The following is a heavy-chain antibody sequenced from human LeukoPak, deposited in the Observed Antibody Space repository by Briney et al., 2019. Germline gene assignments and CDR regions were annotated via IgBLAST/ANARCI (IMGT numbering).Heavy chain of an antibody. CDR3: ARGASGIQLWFLGP. CDR1: GFTFSSYW. D-gene: IGHD5-18*01. CDR2: IKQDGTEK. Sequence: GGSLRLSCAASGFTFSSYWLSWVRQAPGKGLEWVASIKQDGTEKNYADSVKGRLTISRDNAKNSLYLQMNSLRAEDTAVYYCARGASGIQLWFLGPWGQGTLVTVSS. J-gene: IGHJ5*02. V-gene: IGHV3-7*01.